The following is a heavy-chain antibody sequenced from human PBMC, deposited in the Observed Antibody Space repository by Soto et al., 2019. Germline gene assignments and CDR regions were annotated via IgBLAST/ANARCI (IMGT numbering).Heavy chain of an antibody. J-gene: IGHJ5*02. D-gene: IGHD6-13*01. Sequence: LRLSCAASGFTFRSFTMNWVRQAPGKGLEWVSTISSNSAYIYYTDALRGRFTISRDNAKNSLHLQMNSLRAEDTAVYYCTRDASRDSSARGWFDPWGPGTPVTVSS. CDR1: GFTFRSFT. CDR3: TRDASRDSSARGWFDP. CDR2: ISSNSAYI. V-gene: IGHV3-21*01.